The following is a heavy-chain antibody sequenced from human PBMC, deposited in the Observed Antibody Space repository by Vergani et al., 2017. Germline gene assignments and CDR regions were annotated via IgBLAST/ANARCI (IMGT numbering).Heavy chain of an antibody. CDR3: ALGSPNYYYDSSGDRQDAFDI. D-gene: IGHD3-22*01. CDR2: IIPIFGIA. V-gene: IGHV1-69*17. J-gene: IGHJ3*02. Sequence: QVQLVQSGAEVKKPGSSVKVSCKASGGTFSSYAISWVRQAPGQGLEWMGGIIPIFGIANYAQKFQGRVTITADKSTSTAYMELSSLRSEDTAVYYCALGSPNYYYDSSGDRQDAFDIWGQGTMVTVSS. CDR1: GGTFSSYA.